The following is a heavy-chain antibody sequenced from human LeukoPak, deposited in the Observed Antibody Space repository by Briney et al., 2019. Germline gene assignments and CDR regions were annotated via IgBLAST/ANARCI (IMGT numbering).Heavy chain of an antibody. V-gene: IGHV1-18*01. D-gene: IGHD2-2*01. Sequence: ASVKVSCKASGYTFTSYGISWVRQAPGQGLEWMGWISAYNGNTDYAQKLQGRVTMTTDTSTSTAYMELRSLRSDDTAVYYCARDTWAIVVVPAASIDYWGQGTLVTVSS. J-gene: IGHJ4*02. CDR1: GYTFTSYG. CDR2: ISAYNGNT. CDR3: ARDTWAIVVVPAASIDY.